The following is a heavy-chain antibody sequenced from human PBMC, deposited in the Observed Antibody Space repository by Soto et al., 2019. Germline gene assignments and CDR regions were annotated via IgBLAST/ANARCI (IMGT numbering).Heavy chain of an antibody. D-gene: IGHD1-26*01. CDR2: IYYSGNT. Sequence: QVQLQESGPGLVKPSQTLSLTCTVSGGSISSGGYFWSWIRQHPGKGLEWIGYIYYSGNTFYNPSLKTRVSISVDTSKTQFSLKLSSVTAADTAVYYCARGAVGATIYFDYWGQGTLVTVSS. V-gene: IGHV4-31*03. J-gene: IGHJ4*02. CDR3: ARGAVGATIYFDY. CDR1: GGSISSGGYF.